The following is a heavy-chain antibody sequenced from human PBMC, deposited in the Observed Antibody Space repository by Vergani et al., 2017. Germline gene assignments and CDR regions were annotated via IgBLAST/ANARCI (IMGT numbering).Heavy chain of an antibody. J-gene: IGHJ6*02. D-gene: IGHD3-3*01. CDR2: ISGSGGST. CDR3: ALQYYDFWSGLGLYGMDV. V-gene: IGHV3-23*04. Sequence: VQLVESGGGVVQPGRSLRLSCAASGFTFDDYAMHWVRQAPGKGLEWVSGISGSGGSTYYADSVKGRFTISRDNSKNTVLLQMYSLRVEDTAVYYCALQYYDFWSGLGLYGMDVWGQGTTVTVSS. CDR1: GFTFDDYA.